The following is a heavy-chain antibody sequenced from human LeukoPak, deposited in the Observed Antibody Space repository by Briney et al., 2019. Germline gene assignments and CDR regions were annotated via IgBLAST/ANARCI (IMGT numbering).Heavy chain of an antibody. J-gene: IGHJ4*02. D-gene: IGHD2-2*01. CDR1: GYTFSSYSSKY. CDR2: INFSGGST. Sequence: ASVKVSCKASGYTFSSYSSKYMHWVRQAPGQGLEWVGLINFSGGSTLYAQRFQGRVTMTRDTSTSTVYMELSGLRSEDTAVYYCARDYCSSASCYLDYWGQGTLVTVSS. CDR3: ARDYCSSASCYLDY. V-gene: IGHV1-46*01.